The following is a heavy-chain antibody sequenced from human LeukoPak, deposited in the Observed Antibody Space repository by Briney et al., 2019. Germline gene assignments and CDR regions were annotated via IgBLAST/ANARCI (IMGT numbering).Heavy chain of an antibody. CDR1: GFTFSSYG. Sequence: RGSLRLSCAASGFTFSSYGMHWVRQAPGKGLGWVAFIRYDGSNKYYADSVKGRFTISRDNSKNTLYLQMNSLRAEDTAVYYCAKDRSIRGGYYFDYWGQGTLVTVSS. D-gene: IGHD3-10*01. V-gene: IGHV3-30*02. CDR2: IRYDGSNK. CDR3: AKDRSIRGGYYFDY. J-gene: IGHJ4*02.